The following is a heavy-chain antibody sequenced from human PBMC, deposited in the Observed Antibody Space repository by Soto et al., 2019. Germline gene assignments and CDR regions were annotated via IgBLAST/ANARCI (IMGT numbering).Heavy chain of an antibody. V-gene: IGHV1-18*01. CDR2: ISGYNGDT. J-gene: IGHJ6*02. Sequence: QGQLVQSEAEVKKPGASVKVSCKASGYTFTRYGISWVRQAPGQGLEWMGWISGYNGDTNYAQKFQGRVGMTIETSTGTAYMELRSLTSDDTAVYYCAKNGQPPYYYYGLDVWGQGTKVTVSS. D-gene: IGHD2-8*01. CDR3: AKNGQPPYYYYGLDV. CDR1: GYTFTRYG.